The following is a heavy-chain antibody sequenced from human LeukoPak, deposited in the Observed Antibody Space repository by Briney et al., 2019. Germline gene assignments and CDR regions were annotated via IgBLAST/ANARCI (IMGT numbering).Heavy chain of an antibody. Sequence: ASVTVSCKVSGYTLTELSMHWVRQAPGKGLDWMGGFDPEDGETIYAQKFQGRVTMTEDTSTDTAYMELSSLRSEDTAVYYCATARFGTNWFDPWGQGTLVTVSS. V-gene: IGHV1-24*01. CDR1: GYTLTELS. J-gene: IGHJ5*02. D-gene: IGHD3-16*01. CDR3: ATARFGTNWFDP. CDR2: FDPEDGET.